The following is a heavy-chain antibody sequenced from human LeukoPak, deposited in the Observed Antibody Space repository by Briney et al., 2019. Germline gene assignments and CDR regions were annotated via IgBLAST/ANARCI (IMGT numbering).Heavy chain of an antibody. CDR3: ARHGSGFLSNFDY. CDR2: ICYSGST. J-gene: IGHJ4*02. D-gene: IGHD3-10*01. CDR1: GGSISSYY. Sequence: SETLSLTCTVSGGSISSYYWSWIRQPPGKGLEWIGYICYSGSTNYNPSLKSRVTISVDTSKNQFSLKLSSVAAADTAVYYCARHGSGFLSNFDYWGQGTLVTVSS. V-gene: IGHV4-59*08.